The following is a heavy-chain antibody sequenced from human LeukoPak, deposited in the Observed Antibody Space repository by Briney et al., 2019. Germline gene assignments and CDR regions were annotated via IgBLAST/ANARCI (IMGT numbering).Heavy chain of an antibody. J-gene: IGHJ4*02. Sequence: GASVKVSCKAPGGTFSSYAISWVRQAPGQGLEWMGRIIPIFGTANYAQKFQGRVTITTDESTSTAYMELSSLRSEDTAVYYCARGLNYYDSSGYYYDRDGFDWGQGTLVTVSS. CDR2: IIPIFGTA. CDR3: ARGLNYYDSSGYYYDRDGFD. V-gene: IGHV1-69*05. D-gene: IGHD3-22*01. CDR1: GGTFSSYA.